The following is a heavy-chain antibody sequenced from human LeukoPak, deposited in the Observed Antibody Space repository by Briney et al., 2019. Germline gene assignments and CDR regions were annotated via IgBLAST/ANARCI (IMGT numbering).Heavy chain of an antibody. V-gene: IGHV3-66*01. CDR3: ARGGVLRYFEEAFDI. J-gene: IGHJ3*02. CDR1: GFTVSSNY. Sequence: PGGSLRLSCAASGFTVSSNYMSWVRQAPGKGLEWVSVIYSGGSTYYADSVKGRFTISRDNSKNTLYLQMNSLRAEDTAVYYCARGGVLRYFEEAFDIWGQGTMVTVSS. CDR2: IYSGGST. D-gene: IGHD3-9*01.